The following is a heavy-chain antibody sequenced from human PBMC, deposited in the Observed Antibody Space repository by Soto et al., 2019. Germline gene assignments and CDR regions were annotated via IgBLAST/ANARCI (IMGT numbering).Heavy chain of an antibody. CDR2: IYWNHDK. J-gene: IGHJ4*02. D-gene: IGHD6-13*01. V-gene: IGHV2-5*01. Sequence: QITLKESGPTLVKPTQTLTLTCTFSGFSLSTSGVGVGWIRQPPGKALEWLALIYWNHDKRYSPSLKSRLTITKDTSKNQVVLTMTTMDPVDTATYYCAHRPSSSWLYYFDYWGKGTLVTVSS. CDR1: GFSLSTSGVG. CDR3: AHRPSSSWLYYFDY.